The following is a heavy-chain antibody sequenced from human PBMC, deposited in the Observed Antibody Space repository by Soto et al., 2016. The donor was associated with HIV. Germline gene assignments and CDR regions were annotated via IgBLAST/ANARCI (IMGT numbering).Heavy chain of an antibody. CDR2: ISASSSTI. J-gene: IGHJ4*02. CDR1: GFSFSTYS. Sequence: EVQLVESGGGLVQPGGSLRLSCVASGFSFSTYSFNWVRQAPGKGLEWVSYISASSSTIYYADSVKGRFTISRDNANNSLYLQMNSLRAEDTAVYYCVRETTYGDYGDYVGPGNPGHRLL. D-gene: IGHD4-17*01. CDR3: VRETTYGDYGDY. V-gene: IGHV3-48*04.